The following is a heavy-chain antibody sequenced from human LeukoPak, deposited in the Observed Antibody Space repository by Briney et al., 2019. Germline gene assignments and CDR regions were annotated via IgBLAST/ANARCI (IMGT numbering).Heavy chain of an antibody. CDR2: IYYSGST. V-gene: IGHV4-39*01. Sequence: SETLSLTCTVSGGSISSSSFYWGWIRQSPGKGLEWIGSIYYSGSTSYNPSLKSRVTISVDTSKNQFSLKLSSVTAADTAVYYCARHSGPYASSWFDYWGQGTLVTVSS. J-gene: IGHJ4*02. CDR3: ARHSGPYASSWFDY. D-gene: IGHD6-13*01. CDR1: GGSISSSSFY.